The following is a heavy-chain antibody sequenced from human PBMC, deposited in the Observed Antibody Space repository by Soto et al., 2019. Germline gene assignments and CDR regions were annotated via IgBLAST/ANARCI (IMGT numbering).Heavy chain of an antibody. CDR2: IYYNGTT. CDR3: ARGWGLVFDY. V-gene: IGHV4-30-4*08. Sequence: SETLSLTCTVSGGSISSPNFYWSWIRQHPGKGLEWIGHIYYNGTTYYNPTLKSRVTISVDTSKNQFSLKLSSVTAADTAVYYCARGWGLVFDYWGQGTLVTVSS. D-gene: IGHD2-21*02. J-gene: IGHJ4*02. CDR1: GGSISSPNFY.